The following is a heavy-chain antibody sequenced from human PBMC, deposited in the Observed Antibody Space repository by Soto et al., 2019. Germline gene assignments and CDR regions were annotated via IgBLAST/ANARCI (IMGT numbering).Heavy chain of an antibody. D-gene: IGHD3-10*02. J-gene: IGHJ5*01. CDR2: IFYSGST. V-gene: IGHV4-59*01. CDR1: GGSISSYY. CDR3: ASMIGDPVLSFDS. Sequence: QVQLQESGPGLVKPSETLSLTCTVSGGSISSYYWSWIRQPPGKGLEWIGFIFYSGSTSYNPSLKIRVTISIDTSEYQFSLKPNSVTAADTAVYYCASMIGDPVLSFDSWGQGTLVDVSS.